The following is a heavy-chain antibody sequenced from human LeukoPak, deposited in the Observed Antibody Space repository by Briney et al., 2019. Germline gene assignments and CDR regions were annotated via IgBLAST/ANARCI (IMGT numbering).Heavy chain of an antibody. CDR2: IGWNSGSI. Sequence: PGISLRLSCTASGFTFHDSAMHWVRQRPGQGLEWVSGIGWNSGSIGYADSVKGQFTISRDNAKNALYLQMNSLRTEDTAFYFCAKDPSRDYEGSTWGQGTLVTVSS. CDR3: AKDPSRDYEGST. J-gene: IGHJ4*02. D-gene: IGHD4-17*01. CDR1: GFTFHDSA. V-gene: IGHV3-9*01.